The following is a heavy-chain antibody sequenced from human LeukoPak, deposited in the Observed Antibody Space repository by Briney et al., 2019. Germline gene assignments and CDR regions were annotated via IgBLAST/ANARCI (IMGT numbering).Heavy chain of an antibody. D-gene: IGHD2-2*02. V-gene: IGHV3-30*18. CDR2: ISYDGSNK. CDR3: AKQGYCSSTSCHNSPYFDY. Sequence: PGGSLRLSRAASGFTFSSYGMHWVRQAPGKGLEWVAVISYDGSNKYYADSVKGRFTISRDNSKNTLYLQMNSLRAEDTAVYYCAKQGYCSSTSCHNSPYFDYWGQGTLVTVSS. CDR1: GFTFSSYG. J-gene: IGHJ4*02.